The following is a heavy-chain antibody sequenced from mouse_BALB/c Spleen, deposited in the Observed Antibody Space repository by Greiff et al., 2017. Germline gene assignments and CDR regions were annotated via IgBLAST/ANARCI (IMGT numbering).Heavy chain of an antibody. J-gene: IGHJ2*01. CDR1: GFTFSSYT. Sequence: EVQLVESGGGLVKPGGSLKLSCAASGFTFSSYTMSWVRQTPEKRLEWVATISSGGGNTYYPDSVKGRFTISRDKAKNNLYLQMSSLRSEDTALYYCARSLRGYFDDWGQGTTLTVAS. CDR2: ISSGGGNT. CDR3: ARSLRGYFDD. D-gene: IGHD1-2*01. V-gene: IGHV5-9*03.